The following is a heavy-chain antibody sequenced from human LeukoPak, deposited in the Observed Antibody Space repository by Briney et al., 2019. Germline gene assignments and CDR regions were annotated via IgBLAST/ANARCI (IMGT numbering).Heavy chain of an antibody. D-gene: IGHD5/OR15-5a*01. Sequence: GGSLRLSCAASGSIFSSFWMHWVRQVPGKGPVWVSHINKDGSSTSYADSVKGRVTISRDNAKSTLYLQMNSLRAEDTAVYYCVRDGGVYAFDSWGLGTLVSVSS. CDR1: GSIFSSFW. J-gene: IGHJ4*02. CDR2: INKDGSST. CDR3: VRDGGVYAFDS. V-gene: IGHV3-74*01.